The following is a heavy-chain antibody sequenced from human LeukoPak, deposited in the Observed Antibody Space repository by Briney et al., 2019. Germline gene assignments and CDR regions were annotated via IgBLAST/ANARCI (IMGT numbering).Heavy chain of an antibody. Sequence: SETLSLTCAVSGYSISSGYYGGWIRQPPGKGLEWIGSIYHSGSTYYNPSLKSRVTISVDTSKNQFSLKLSSVTAADTAVYYCASFLASQAVAGAFDPWGQGTLVTVSS. J-gene: IGHJ5*02. V-gene: IGHV4-38-2*01. CDR3: ASFLASQAVAGAFDP. CDR1: GYSISSGYY. CDR2: IYHSGST. D-gene: IGHD6-19*01.